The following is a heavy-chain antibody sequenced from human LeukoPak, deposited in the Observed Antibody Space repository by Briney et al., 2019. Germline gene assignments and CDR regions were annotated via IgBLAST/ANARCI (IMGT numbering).Heavy chain of an antibody. D-gene: IGHD3-9*01. J-gene: IGHJ6*02. Sequence: PGGSLRLSCAASGFTFSSYWMSWVRQAPGKGLEWVANIKQDGSEKYYVDSVKGRFTISRDNAKNSLYLQMNSLRAEDTAVYYCARDARYFDRSYGMDVWGQGTTVTVSS. CDR3: ARDARYFDRSYGMDV. V-gene: IGHV3-7*01. CDR1: GFTFSSYW. CDR2: IKQDGSEK.